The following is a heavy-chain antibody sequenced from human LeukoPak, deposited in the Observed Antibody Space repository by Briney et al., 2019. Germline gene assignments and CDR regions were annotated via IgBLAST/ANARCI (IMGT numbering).Heavy chain of an antibody. CDR3: ARVFRIRKDYGDYFGY. Sequence: ASVKVSCKASGYTFTSYAMNWVRQAPGQGLEWMGWINTNTGNPTYAQGFTGRFVFSLDTSVSTAYLQISSLKAEDTAVYYCARVFRIRKDYGDYFGYWGQGTLVTVSS. D-gene: IGHD4-17*01. V-gene: IGHV7-4-1*02. CDR2: INTNTGNP. J-gene: IGHJ4*02. CDR1: GYTFTSYA.